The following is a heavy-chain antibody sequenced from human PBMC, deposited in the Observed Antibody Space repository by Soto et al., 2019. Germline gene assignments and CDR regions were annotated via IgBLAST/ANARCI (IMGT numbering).Heavy chain of an antibody. V-gene: IGHV2-5*01. Sequence: QYTLMESGPTLVKPTQTLTLTCSFSGFSLTTSGVGVGWIRQPPGKALEWLAHIYWSGDEHYRPSLKSRLSITKDASKNQVVLTMTNMDPVDTATYYCARGIATRPVFVFDVWGQGTMVTVSS. CDR2: IYWSGDE. J-gene: IGHJ3*01. CDR1: GFSLTTSGVG. D-gene: IGHD6-6*01. CDR3: ARGIATRPVFVFDV.